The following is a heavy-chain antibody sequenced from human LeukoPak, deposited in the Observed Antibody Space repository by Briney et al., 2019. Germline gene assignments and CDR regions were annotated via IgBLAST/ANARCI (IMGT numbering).Heavy chain of an antibody. D-gene: IGHD2-2*01. Sequence: ASVKVSCKASGGTFSSYAISWVRQAPGQGLEWMGGIIPIFGTANYAQKFQGRVTITTDESTSTAYMELSSLRSEDTVVYYCARVPAAMYHYYYYMDVWGKGTTVTVSS. CDR2: IIPIFGTA. CDR3: ARVPAAMYHYYYYMDV. J-gene: IGHJ6*03. CDR1: GGTFSSYA. V-gene: IGHV1-69*05.